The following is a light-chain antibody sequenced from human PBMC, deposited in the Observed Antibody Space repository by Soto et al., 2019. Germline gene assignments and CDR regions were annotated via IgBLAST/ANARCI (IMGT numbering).Light chain of an antibody. CDR2: EGS. J-gene: IGLJ1*01. CDR1: SSDVGSYDL. V-gene: IGLV2-14*02. CDR3: YSYTNINTRACV. Sequence: QSVLTQPASVSGSPGQSITISCTGTSSDVGSYDLVSWYQQHPGKAPKLIIYEGSQRPSGVSNRFSGSKSGNTASLTISGLRPEDGADYYCYSYTNINTRACVFGTGTKVTVL.